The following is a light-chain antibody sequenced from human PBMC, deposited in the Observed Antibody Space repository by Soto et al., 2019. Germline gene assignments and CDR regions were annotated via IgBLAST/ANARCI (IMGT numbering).Light chain of an antibody. CDR1: QSVSSSY. CDR2: DAS. CDR3: QHYGSSPWT. V-gene: IGKV3-20*01. J-gene: IGKJ1*01. Sequence: EIVLTQSPGTLSLSPGERATLSCRASQSVSSSYLAWYQQKPGQAPRLLIYDASSRATGIPDRFSGSGSGTDFTLAISRLEPEDFAVYSCQHYGSSPWTFGQGPKVDI.